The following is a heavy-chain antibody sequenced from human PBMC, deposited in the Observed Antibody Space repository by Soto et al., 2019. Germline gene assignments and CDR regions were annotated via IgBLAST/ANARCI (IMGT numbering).Heavy chain of an antibody. Sequence: SETLSLTCTVSGGSISSYYWSWIRQPPGKGLEWIGYIYYSGSTNYNPSLKSRVTISVDTSKNQFSLKLSSVTAADTAVYYCARPGTRRAFDIWGQGTMVTVS. J-gene: IGHJ3*02. D-gene: IGHD6-13*01. CDR1: GGSISSYY. CDR3: ARPGTRRAFDI. CDR2: IYYSGST. V-gene: IGHV4-59*08.